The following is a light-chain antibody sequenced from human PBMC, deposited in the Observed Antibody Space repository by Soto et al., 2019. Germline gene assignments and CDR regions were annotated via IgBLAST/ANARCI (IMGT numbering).Light chain of an antibody. CDR2: AAS. J-gene: IGKJ2*01. V-gene: IGKV1-27*01. CDR1: RDISSS. Sequence: DVQMTQSPSSLSASVGDRVTITCRASRDISSSLAWYQQKPGKVPKLLIYAASTLHAGVQSRFRGSRSGTFFTLTINSLQPGDVATYYCQKYNRAPNTFGRGTRLEIK. CDR3: QKYNRAPNT.